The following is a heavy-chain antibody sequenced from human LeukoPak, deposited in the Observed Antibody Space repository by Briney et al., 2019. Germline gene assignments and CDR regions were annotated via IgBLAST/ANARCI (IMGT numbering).Heavy chain of an antibody. D-gene: IGHD1-26*01. CDR1: GFIFSSYG. CDR3: ARDRSGSYDAFDI. J-gene: IGHJ3*02. V-gene: IGHV3-33*01. Sequence: GRSLRLSCAASGFIFSSYGMHWVRQAPGKGLEWVAVVWNDGSNKYYADSVKGRFTISRDNPKNTLYLQMNSLRAEDTAVYYCARDRSGSYDAFDIWGQGTMVTVS. CDR2: VWNDGSNK.